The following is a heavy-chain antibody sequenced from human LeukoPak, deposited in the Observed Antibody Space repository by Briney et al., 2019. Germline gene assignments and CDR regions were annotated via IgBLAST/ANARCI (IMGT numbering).Heavy chain of an antibody. CDR1: GYTFTNYF. D-gene: IGHD5/OR15-5a*01. V-gene: IGHV1-46*01. CDR3: ARGRSKALDF. Sequence: GASVKVSCNTSGYTFTNYFIHWVRQVPGQGLEWMGMVNPTGGSTSYAQSSQGRVTLTGDTSTSTVYMEFCALTSEDTAVYYCARGRSKALDFWGQGTPVTVSS. CDR2: VNPTGGST. J-gene: IGHJ4*02.